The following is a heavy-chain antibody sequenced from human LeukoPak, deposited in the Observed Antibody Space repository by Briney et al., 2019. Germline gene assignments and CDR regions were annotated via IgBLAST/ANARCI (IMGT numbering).Heavy chain of an antibody. CDR3: ARDKGDDSSGYYYLNWFDP. J-gene: IGHJ5*02. Sequence: GGSLRLSCAASGFTFSSYAMPWVRQAPGKGLEWVAVISYDGSNKYYADSVKGRFTISRDNSKNTLYLQMNSLRAEDTAVYYCARDKGDDSSGYYYLNWFDPWGQGTLVTVSS. V-gene: IGHV3-30-3*01. CDR1: GFTFSSYA. CDR2: ISYDGSNK. D-gene: IGHD3-22*01.